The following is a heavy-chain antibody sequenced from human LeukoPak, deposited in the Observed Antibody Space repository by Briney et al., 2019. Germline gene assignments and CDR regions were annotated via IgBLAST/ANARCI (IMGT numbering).Heavy chain of an antibody. CDR1: GFTFSRYW. Sequence: PVGSLRLSCAASGFTFSRYWMSWVRQTPGEGVEYLSNINQVGSQIYYMDSVKGRFTISRDKVKNSLYLQMNSLRAEDTAVYYCATNSGKRFDYWGQGTMVTVSS. J-gene: IGHJ4*02. CDR2: INQVGSQI. CDR3: ATNSGKRFDY. D-gene: IGHD4-23*01. V-gene: IGHV3-7*02.